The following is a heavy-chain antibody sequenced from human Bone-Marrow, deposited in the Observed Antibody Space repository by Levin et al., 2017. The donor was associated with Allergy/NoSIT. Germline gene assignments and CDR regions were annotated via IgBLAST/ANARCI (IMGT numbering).Heavy chain of an antibody. CDR3: TSERRGAFHF. V-gene: IGHV3-15*07. D-gene: IGHD3-16*01. Sequence: GESLKISCAGSGFTFSDAWLNWVRQAPGRGLEWVGLSKSKADGGTTDYAAPVKGRFTISRDDSENTMYLHMNSLKTEDTAVYYCTSERRGAFHFWGQGTMVTVS. CDR1: GFTFSDAW. J-gene: IGHJ3*01. CDR2: SKSKADGGTT.